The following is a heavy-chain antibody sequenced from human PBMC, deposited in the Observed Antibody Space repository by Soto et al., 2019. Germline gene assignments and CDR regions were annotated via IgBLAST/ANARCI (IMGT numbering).Heavy chain of an antibody. J-gene: IGHJ6*02. D-gene: IGHD2-15*01. V-gene: IGHV3-23*01. CDR1: GFTFSSYA. CDR2: ISGSGGST. Sequence: GGSLRLSCAASGFTFSSYAMSWVRQAPGKGLEWVSAISGSGGSTYYADSVKGRFTISRDNSKNTLYLQMNSLRAEDTAVYYCAKDQDIVVVVAAAGGTDVWGQGTTVTVSS. CDR3: AKDQDIVVVVAAAGGTDV.